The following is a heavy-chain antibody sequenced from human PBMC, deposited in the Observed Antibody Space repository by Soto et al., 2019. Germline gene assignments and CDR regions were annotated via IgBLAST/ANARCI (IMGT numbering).Heavy chain of an antibody. CDR2: RNPNSGEP. J-gene: IGHJ5*02. V-gene: IGHV1-8*01. D-gene: IGHD2-15*01. Sequence: QEQLVQSGAEVKKPGASVKVSCKTSGYTFTDYDINWVRQATGQGLEWIGWRNPNSGEPGYAQKFQGRVTMTRSASLSTAYLELSSLRSEDTAVYYCARVAVAARPRWYNWFDPWGQGTLVTVSS. CDR1: GYTFTDYD. CDR3: ARVAVAARPRWYNWFDP.